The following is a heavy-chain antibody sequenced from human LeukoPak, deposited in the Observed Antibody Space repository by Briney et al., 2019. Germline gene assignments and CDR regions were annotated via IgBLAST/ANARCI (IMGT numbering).Heavy chain of an antibody. CDR2: IYPGDSGT. V-gene: IGHV5-51*01. CDR1: GYSFTNYW. J-gene: IGHJ4*02. Sequence: GESLKISCKGSGYSFTNYWIGWVRQMPGKGLEWMGIIYPGDSGTRYSPSFQGQVTISVDKSINTAYLQWSSLKASDTAMYYCARCQIYGFWSGSFGYWGQGTLVTVSS. D-gene: IGHD3-3*01. CDR3: ARCQIYGFWSGSFGY.